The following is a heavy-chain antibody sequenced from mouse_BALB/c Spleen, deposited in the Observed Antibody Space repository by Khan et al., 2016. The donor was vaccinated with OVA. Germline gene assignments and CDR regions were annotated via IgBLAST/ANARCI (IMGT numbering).Heavy chain of an antibody. D-gene: IGHD1-1*01. CDR3: ARKNYYGYAMDY. CDR1: GYSITSGYA. J-gene: IGHJ4*01. CDR2: ISYSGST. V-gene: IGHV3-2*02. Sequence: EVKLQESGPGLVKPSQSLSLTCTVTGYSITSGYAWNWIRQFPGNKLEWMGYISYSGSTSYNPSLRSRISITRDKSKNQFFLQLNSVTTEDTATYYWARKNYYGYAMDYWGQGTSVTVSS.